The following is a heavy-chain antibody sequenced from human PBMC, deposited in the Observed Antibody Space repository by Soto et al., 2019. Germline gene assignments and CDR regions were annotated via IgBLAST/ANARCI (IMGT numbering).Heavy chain of an antibody. D-gene: IGHD5-18*01. CDR2: INPSGGST. J-gene: IGHJ6*02. Sequence: ASVKVSCKASGYTFTSYYMHWVRQAPGQGLEWMGIINPSGGSTSYAQKFQGRVTMTRDTSTSTVYMELSSLRSEDTAVYYCARSVDTAMGDYYYYGRDVCGQGTTVTVAS. CDR1: GYTFTSYY. CDR3: ARSVDTAMGDYYYYGRDV. V-gene: IGHV1-46*01.